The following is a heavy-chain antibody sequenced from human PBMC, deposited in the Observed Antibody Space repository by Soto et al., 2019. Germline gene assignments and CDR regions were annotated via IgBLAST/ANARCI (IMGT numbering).Heavy chain of an antibody. D-gene: IGHD2-2*01. J-gene: IGHJ5*02. CDR3: ARREAYCSSSSCYANWFDP. Sequence: PSETLSLTCTVSGGSISSSSYYWGWIRQPPGKGLEWVASVYYSGSTHYNPSLQSRVTISVDTPKNQFSLRLSSVTAADTAVYYCARREAYCSSSSCYANWFDPWGQGTLVTVSS. CDR1: GGSISSSSYY. CDR2: VYYSGST. V-gene: IGHV4-39*01.